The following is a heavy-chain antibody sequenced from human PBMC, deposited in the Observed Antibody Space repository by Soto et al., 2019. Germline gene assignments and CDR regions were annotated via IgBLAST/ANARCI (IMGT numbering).Heavy chain of an antibody. CDR1: GGSISSYY. Sequence: SETLSLTCTVSGGSISSYYWSWIQQPPGKGLEWIGYIYYSGSTNYNPSLKSRVTISVATSKNQFSLKLSSVTAADTAVYYCARGPDRMITFGGVIVPPASYMDVWGKGTTVTVSS. CDR2: IYYSGST. J-gene: IGHJ6*03. CDR3: ARGPDRMITFGGVIVPPASYMDV. V-gene: IGHV4-59*01. D-gene: IGHD3-16*02.